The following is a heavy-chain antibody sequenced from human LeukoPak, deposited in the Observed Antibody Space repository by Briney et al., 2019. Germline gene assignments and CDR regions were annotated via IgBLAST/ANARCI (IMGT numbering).Heavy chain of an antibody. D-gene: IGHD1-1*01. CDR1: GFIFSANW. CDR2: IHSDGPTT. J-gene: IGHJ4*02. V-gene: IGHV3-74*01. CDR3: ATELATEF. Sequence: GGSLRLSCAASGFIFSANWVHWVSQAPGKGLVWVSGIHSDGPTTRYADSVEGRFTISRDNAEKTVYLQMTSLRAEDTAIYYCATELATEFWGQGTLVTVSS.